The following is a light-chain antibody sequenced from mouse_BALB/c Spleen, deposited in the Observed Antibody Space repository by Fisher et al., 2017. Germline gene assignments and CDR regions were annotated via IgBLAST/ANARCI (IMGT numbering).Light chain of an antibody. CDR2: ATS. V-gene: IGKV4-55*01. Sequence: IVLTQTPAIMSASPGEKVTMTCRASSSVSYMYWYQQKPGSSPKPWIYATSNLASGVPVRFSGSGSGTSYSLTISRMEAEDAATYYCQQRSSYPWTFGGGTKLEIK. CDR1: SSVSY. CDR3: QQRSSYPWT. J-gene: IGKJ1*01.